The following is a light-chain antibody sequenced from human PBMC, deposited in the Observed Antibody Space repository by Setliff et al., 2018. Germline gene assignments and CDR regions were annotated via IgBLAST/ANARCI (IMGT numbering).Light chain of an antibody. CDR3: LSYTSETTHAL. Sequence: QSALTQPPSASGSPGQSVTISCTGTSNDVWGHNYVSWYQQHPGKAPQLIIYDVTKRPSGVPDRFSGSKSGNTASLTVSGLQAEDEAYYYCLSYTSETTHALFAGGTKVTV. CDR2: DVT. J-gene: IGLJ2*01. CDR1: SNDVWGHNY. V-gene: IGLV2-8*01.